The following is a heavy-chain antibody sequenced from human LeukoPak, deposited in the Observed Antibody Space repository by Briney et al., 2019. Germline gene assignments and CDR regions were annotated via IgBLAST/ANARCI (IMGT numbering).Heavy chain of an antibody. Sequence: PGGSLRLSCAASGFTFSSYSMNWVRKAPGKGLEWVSSISSSSSYIYYEDSVKGRFTISRDNAKNSLYLQMNSLRAEDTAVYYCARIPGADFWSIMDVWGKGTTVTVSS. CDR1: GFTFSSYS. D-gene: IGHD3-3*01. V-gene: IGHV3-21*01. CDR3: ARIPGADFWSIMDV. CDR2: ISSSSSYI. J-gene: IGHJ6*04.